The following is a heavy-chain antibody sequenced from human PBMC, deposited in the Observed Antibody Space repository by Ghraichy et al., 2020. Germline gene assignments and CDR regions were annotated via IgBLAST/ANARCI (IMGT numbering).Heavy chain of an antibody. V-gene: IGHV4-59*01. CDR3: SRLVMVRGVIPDPYYYYGMAV. CDR1: GGSISSYY. D-gene: IGHD3-10*01. J-gene: IGHJ6*02. CDR2: IYYSGST. Sequence: SETLSLTCTVSGGSISSYYWSWIRQPPGKGLEWIGYIYYSGSTNYNPSLTSRVTISVDTSKNQFSLTLSPVTAAATDVYYCSRLVMVRGVIPDPYYYYGMAVGCQESTATV.